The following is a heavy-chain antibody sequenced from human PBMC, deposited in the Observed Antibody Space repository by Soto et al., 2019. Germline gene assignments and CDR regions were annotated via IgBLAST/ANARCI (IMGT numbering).Heavy chain of an antibody. CDR1: RFTFSDYW. D-gene: IGHD3-10*01. Sequence: EVYLVESGGGLVQPGGSLRLSCAASRFTFSDYWMSWVRQAPGKGLEWVANINEDGSETYYVDSVKGRFTISRDNADNLLFLQMNSLIAEDTAIYYCARDTRRRGSDYWGQGTPVTVS. V-gene: IGHV3-7*01. CDR2: INEDGSET. J-gene: IGHJ4*02. CDR3: ARDTRRRGSDY.